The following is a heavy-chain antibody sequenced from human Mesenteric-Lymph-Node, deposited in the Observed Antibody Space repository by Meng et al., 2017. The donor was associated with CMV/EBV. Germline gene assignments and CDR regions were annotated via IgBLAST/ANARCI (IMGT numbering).Heavy chain of an antibody. V-gene: IGHV4-34*01. CDR1: GGPFSGYC. D-gene: IGHD6-13*01. J-gene: IGHJ1*01. CDR2: INHSGST. CDR3: AKGRYGSSRLSAEYFQH. Sequence: YGGPFSGYCWSWLRQPPGKGLEWIGEINHSGSTNYNPSLKRRVTISVDAPKNQFSLKLNSVTAADTAVYYCAKGRYGSSRLSAEYFQHWGQGTLVTVSS.